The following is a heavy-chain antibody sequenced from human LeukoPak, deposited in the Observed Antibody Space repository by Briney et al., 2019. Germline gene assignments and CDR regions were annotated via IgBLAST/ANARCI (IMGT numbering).Heavy chain of an antibody. J-gene: IGHJ4*02. D-gene: IGHD6-19*01. V-gene: IGHV3-23*01. Sequence: GGSLRLSCAASGFTFSDYAMNWVRQAPGKGLEWVSAIGAIGNTFYADSVRGRFTISRDNSNNAVHLQMNSLRPEDTAMYYCVKRGPGAVAGSYDYWGQGTLVSVSS. CDR1: GFTFSDYA. CDR2: IGAIGNT. CDR3: VKRGPGAVAGSYDY.